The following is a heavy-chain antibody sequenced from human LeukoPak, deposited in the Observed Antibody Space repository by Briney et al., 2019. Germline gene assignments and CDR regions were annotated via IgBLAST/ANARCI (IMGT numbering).Heavy chain of an antibody. CDR1: GGSFSGYY. V-gene: IGHV4-34*01. CDR2: INHSGST. D-gene: IGHD2-2*01. J-gene: IGHJ5*02. CDR3: ARRIVVVPAASDKRFDP. Sequence: SETLSLTCAVYGGSFSGYYWSWTRQPPGKGLAWIGEINHSGSTNYNPSLKSRVTISVDTSKNQFSLKLSSVTAADTAVYYCARRIVVVPAASDKRFDPWGQGTLVTVSS.